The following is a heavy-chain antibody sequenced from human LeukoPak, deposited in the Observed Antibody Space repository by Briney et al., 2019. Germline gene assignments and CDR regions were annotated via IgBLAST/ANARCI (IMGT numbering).Heavy chain of an antibody. CDR3: ARRIISDY. J-gene: IGHJ4*02. CDR1: GYTFTNYD. D-gene: IGHD3-10*01. V-gene: IGHV1-8*01. CDR2: LNPHSGNT. Sequence: ASVKVSCNASGYTFTNYDINWVRQATGQGLEWMGWLNPHSGNTGYAQKFQGRVTMTRNTSISTAYMELSSLRSDDTAVYYCARRIISDYWGQGSLVTVSS.